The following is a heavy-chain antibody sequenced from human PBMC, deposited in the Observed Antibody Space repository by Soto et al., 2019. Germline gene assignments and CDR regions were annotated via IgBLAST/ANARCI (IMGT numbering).Heavy chain of an antibody. D-gene: IGHD2-15*01. J-gene: IGHJ6*03. CDR2: IWYDGSNK. Sequence: GGSLRLSCAASGFTFSSYAMHWVRQAPGKGLEWVAVIWYDGSNKYYADSVKGRFTISRDNSKNTLYLQMNSLRAEDTAVYYCARDGWDIVVVVAATGHYYYYYMDVWGKGTTVTVSS. CDR3: ARDGWDIVVVVAATGHYYYYYMDV. V-gene: IGHV3-33*01. CDR1: GFTFSSYA.